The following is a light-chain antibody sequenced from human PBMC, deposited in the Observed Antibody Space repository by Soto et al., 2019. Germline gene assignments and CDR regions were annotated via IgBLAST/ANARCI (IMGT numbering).Light chain of an antibody. CDR1: SSDVGAFNY. Sequence: QAASVSGSPGQSITISCTGTSSDVGAFNYVSWYLQYPGKAPKLMIYEVGNRPSGVSNRFSGSKSGNTASLTISGLQAEDEADYYCCSYASGSIYVFGTGTKVTVL. V-gene: IGLV2-14*01. J-gene: IGLJ1*01. CDR3: CSYASGSIYV. CDR2: EVG.